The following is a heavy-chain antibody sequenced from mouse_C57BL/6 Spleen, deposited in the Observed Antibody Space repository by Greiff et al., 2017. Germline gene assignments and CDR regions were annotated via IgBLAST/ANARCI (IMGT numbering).Heavy chain of an antibody. D-gene: IGHD1-1*01. CDR1: GFTFSSYG. J-gene: IGHJ2*01. CDR3: ARLGNYYGSSPYYFDD. CDR2: ISSGGSYT. Sequence: DVHLVESGGDLVKPGGSLKLSCAASGFTFSSYGMSWVRQTPDKRLGWVATISSGGSYTYYPDSVKGRFTISRDNAKNTLYLQMSSLKSEDTAMYYCARLGNYYGSSPYYFDDWGQGTTLTVSS. V-gene: IGHV5-6*01.